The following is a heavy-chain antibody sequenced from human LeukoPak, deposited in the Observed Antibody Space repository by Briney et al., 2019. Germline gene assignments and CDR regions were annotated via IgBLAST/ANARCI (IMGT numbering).Heavy chain of an antibody. CDR3: ARVGTYDFWSGYYTFDY. D-gene: IGHD3-3*01. Sequence: GGSLRHSCAASGFTLSDYWMSWVRQAPGKGLEWVAHIKQDGSEKYYVDSVKGRFSISRDNAKNALYLQMNSLRAEDTAVYYCARVGTYDFWSGYYTFDYWGQGTLVTVSS. CDR1: GFTLSDYW. CDR2: IKQDGSEK. J-gene: IGHJ4*02. V-gene: IGHV3-7*01.